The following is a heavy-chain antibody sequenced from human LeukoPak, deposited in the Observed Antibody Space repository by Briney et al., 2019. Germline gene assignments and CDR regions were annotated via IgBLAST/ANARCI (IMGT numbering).Heavy chain of an antibody. V-gene: IGHV3-30*18. CDR2: ISYDGSNK. CDR3: AKLPVEMATIFAFDI. Sequence: GGSLRLSCAASGFTFSSYAMSWVRQAPGKGLEWVAVISYDGSNKYYADSVKGRFTISRDNSKNTLYLQMNSLRAEDTAVYYCAKLPVEMATIFAFDIWGQGTMVTVSS. J-gene: IGHJ3*02. D-gene: IGHD5-24*01. CDR1: GFTFSSYA.